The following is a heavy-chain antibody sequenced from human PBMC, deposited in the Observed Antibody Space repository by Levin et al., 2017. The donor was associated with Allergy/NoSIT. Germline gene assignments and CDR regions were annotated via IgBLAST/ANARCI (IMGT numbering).Heavy chain of an antibody. CDR1: GGSISSGGYY. Sequence: SETLSLTCTVSGGSISSGGYYFNWIRQHPGKGLEGIGYIYSSGSTYYSPSLKSRGTISVDTSKNQFSLKLNSVTAADTAVYYCARGGMVVLEGDYYYYYGMDVWGQGTTVTVSS. CDR3: ARGGMVVLEGDYYYYYGMDV. D-gene: IGHD2-2*01. V-gene: IGHV4-31*03. J-gene: IGHJ6*02. CDR2: IYSSGST.